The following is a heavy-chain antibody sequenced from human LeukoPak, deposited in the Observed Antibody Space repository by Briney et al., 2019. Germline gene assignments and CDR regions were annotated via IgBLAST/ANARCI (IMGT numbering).Heavy chain of an antibody. Sequence: PGGSLRLSCAASGFTFSSYSMNWVRQAPGKGLEWVSYISSRSSTIYYADSVKGRFTISRDNAKNSLYLQMNSLRAEDTAVYYCARDTLGGFGESDYFDYWGQGTLVTVSS. J-gene: IGHJ4*02. D-gene: IGHD3-10*01. CDR1: GFTFSSYS. V-gene: IGHV3-48*04. CDR3: ARDTLGGFGESDYFDY. CDR2: ISSRSSTI.